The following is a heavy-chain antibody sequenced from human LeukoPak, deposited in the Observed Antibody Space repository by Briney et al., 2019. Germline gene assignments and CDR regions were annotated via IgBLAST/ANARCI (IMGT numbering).Heavy chain of an antibody. Sequence: GGSLRLSCAASGFTFSSYSMNWVRQAPGKGLEWVSYISSSSSTIYYADSVKGRFTISRDNAKNSLYLQMNSLRAEDTAVYYCARGSFRDKWMTTGPPFDYWGQGTLVTVSS. CDR2: ISSSSSTI. V-gene: IGHV3-48*01. J-gene: IGHJ4*02. D-gene: IGHD4-11*01. CDR1: GFTFSSYS. CDR3: ARGSFRDKWMTTGPPFDY.